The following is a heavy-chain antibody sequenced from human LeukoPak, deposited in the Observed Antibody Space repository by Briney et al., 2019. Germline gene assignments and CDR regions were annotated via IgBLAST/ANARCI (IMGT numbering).Heavy chain of an antibody. CDR1: GFSVSSHF. D-gene: IGHD6-19*01. Sequence: GESLRLSCAASGFSVSSHFMSWVRHAPRMGLEWVSVIYSDGSTYYADSVKGRFTISRDNSKNTLYLQMNSLRAEDTAVYYCARSSVGWHDYWGQGTLVTVSS. V-gene: IGHV3-53*01. CDR3: ARSSVGWHDY. CDR2: IYSDGST. J-gene: IGHJ4*02.